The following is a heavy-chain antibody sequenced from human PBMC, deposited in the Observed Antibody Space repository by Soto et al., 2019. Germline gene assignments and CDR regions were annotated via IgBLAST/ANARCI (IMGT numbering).Heavy chain of an antibody. CDR2: INPNSGGT. Sequence: ASVKVSCKASGYTFTGYYMHWVRQAPGQGLEWMGWINPNSGGTNYAQKFQGWVTMTRDTSISTAYMELSRLRSDDTAVYYCARGSNTPSVTFDYWGQGTLVTVSS. CDR3: ARGSNTPSVTFDY. CDR1: GYTFTGYY. J-gene: IGHJ4*02. V-gene: IGHV1-2*04. D-gene: IGHD4-4*01.